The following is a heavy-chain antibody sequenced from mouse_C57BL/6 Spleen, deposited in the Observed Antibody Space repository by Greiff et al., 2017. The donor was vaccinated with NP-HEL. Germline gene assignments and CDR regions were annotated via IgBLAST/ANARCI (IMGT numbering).Heavy chain of an antibody. D-gene: IGHD3-2*02. CDR3: ARNRPDISGLDY. Sequence: QVQLKESGPGLVAPSQSLSITCTVSGFSLTSYAISWVRQPPGKGLEWLGVIWTGGGPNYNSALKSRRSISKDNYKSQGCLKMNRLQTDDTARYYCARNRPDISGLDYWGQGTTLTVSS. J-gene: IGHJ2*01. CDR1: GFSLTSYA. CDR2: IWTGGGP. V-gene: IGHV2-9-1*01.